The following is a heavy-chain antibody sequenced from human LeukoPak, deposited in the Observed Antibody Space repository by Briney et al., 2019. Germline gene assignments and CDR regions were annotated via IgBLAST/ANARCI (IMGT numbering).Heavy chain of an antibody. J-gene: IGHJ3*02. V-gene: IGHV1-8*01. CDR2: MNPNSGNT. Sequence: GASVKVSCKASGYTFTSYDINWVRQATGQGLEWMGWMNPNSGNTGYAQKFQGRVTMTRDTSISTAYMELSSLRSEDTAVYYCARESTSRGYCTNGVCSSWAFDIWGQGTMVTVSS. D-gene: IGHD2-8*01. CDR1: GYTFTSYD. CDR3: ARESTSRGYCTNGVCSSWAFDI.